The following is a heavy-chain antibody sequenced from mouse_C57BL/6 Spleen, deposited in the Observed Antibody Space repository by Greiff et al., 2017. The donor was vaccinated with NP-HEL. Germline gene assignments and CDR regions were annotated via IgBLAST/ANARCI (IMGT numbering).Heavy chain of an antibody. CDR1: GYTFTSYW. CDR3: ARSSFYYDYDEGYAMDY. D-gene: IGHD2-4*01. V-gene: IGHV1-7*01. CDR2: INPSSGYT. J-gene: IGHJ4*01. Sequence: VQLVESGAELAKPGASVKLSCKASGYTFTSYWMHWVKQRPGQGLEWIGYINPSSGYTKYNQKFKDKATLTADKSSSTAYMQLSSLTYEDSAVYYCARSSFYYDYDEGYAMDYWGQGTSVTVSS.